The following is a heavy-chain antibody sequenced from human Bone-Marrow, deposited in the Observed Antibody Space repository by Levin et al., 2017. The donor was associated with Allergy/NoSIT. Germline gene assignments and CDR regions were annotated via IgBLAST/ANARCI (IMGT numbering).Heavy chain of an antibody. Sequence: PEASVKVSCKASGYTFTSYYMHWVRQAPGQGLEWMGIINPSGGSTSYAQKFQGRVTMTRDTSTSTVYMELSSLRSEDTAVYYCARGGHCGGDWAFDAFDIWGQGTMVTVSS. CDR3: ARGGHCGGDWAFDAFDI. CDR2: INPSGGST. D-gene: IGHD2-21*02. V-gene: IGHV1-46*01. J-gene: IGHJ3*02. CDR1: GYTFTSYY.